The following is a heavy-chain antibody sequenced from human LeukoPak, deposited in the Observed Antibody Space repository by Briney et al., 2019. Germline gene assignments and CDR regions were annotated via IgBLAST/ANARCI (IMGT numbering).Heavy chain of an antibody. CDR2: IRGSGDTA. Sequence: GGSLRLSCAASGFTFSSHSMAWVRQAPGKGLEWVSAIRGSGDTALYADSVKGRFTISRDNFKNSVYLEMNSRRAEDTATYYCAKVTWESRPPDCNSWGPGTLVTVSS. CDR3: AKVTWESRPPDCNS. V-gene: IGHV3-23*01. D-gene: IGHD6-6*01. CDR1: GFTFSSHS. J-gene: IGHJ4*02.